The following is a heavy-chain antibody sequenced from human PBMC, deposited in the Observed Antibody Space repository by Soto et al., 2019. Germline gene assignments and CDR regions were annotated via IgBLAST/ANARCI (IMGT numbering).Heavy chain of an antibody. J-gene: IGHJ6*02. CDR1: GFTFDDYA. CDR2: ISGDGGST. CDR3: AKDGGGYYYYGMDV. D-gene: IGHD3-16*01. Sequence: LSLTCAASGFTFDDYAMHWVRQAPGKGLEWVSLISGDGGSTYYADSVKGRFTISRDNSKNSLYLQMNSLRTEDTALYYCAKDGGGYYYYGMDVWGQGTTVTVSS. V-gene: IGHV3-43*02.